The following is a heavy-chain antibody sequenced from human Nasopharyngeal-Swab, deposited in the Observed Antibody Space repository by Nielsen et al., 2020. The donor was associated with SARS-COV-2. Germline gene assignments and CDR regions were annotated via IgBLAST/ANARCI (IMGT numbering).Heavy chain of an antibody. Sequence: GASLKISCAASGFTFSNALMSWVRQAPGKGLEWVGRIKSKTDGGTTDYAAPVKGRFTISRDDSKNTLYLQMNSLKTEDTAVYYCTTDYYYGDSTVFDYWGQGTLVTVSS. CDR1: GFTFSNAL. V-gene: IGHV3-15*01. CDR3: TTDYYYGDSTVFDY. D-gene: IGHD4-17*01. CDR2: IKSKTDGGTT. J-gene: IGHJ4*02.